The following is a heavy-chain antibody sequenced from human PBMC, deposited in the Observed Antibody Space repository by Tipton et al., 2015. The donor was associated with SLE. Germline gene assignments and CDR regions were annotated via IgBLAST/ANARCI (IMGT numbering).Heavy chain of an antibody. Sequence: SLRLSCAASGFTFNNYAMSWVRQAPGKGLEWVSAISGSGGSTYYADSVKGRFTISRDNSKNTLYLQMNSLRAEDTAVYYCAKSGDSSSVRADYWGQGTLVTVSS. V-gene: IGHV3-23*01. CDR3: AKSGDSSSVRADY. CDR2: ISGSGGST. J-gene: IGHJ4*02. D-gene: IGHD3-22*01. CDR1: GFTFNNYA.